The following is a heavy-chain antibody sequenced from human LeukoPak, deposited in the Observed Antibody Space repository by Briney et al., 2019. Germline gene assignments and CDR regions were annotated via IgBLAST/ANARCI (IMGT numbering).Heavy chain of an antibody. CDR2: ISAYNGNT. Sequence: ASVKVSCKASGYTFTSYGISWVRQAPGQGLEWMGWISAYNGNTNYAQKLQGRVTMTTDTSTSTAYMELRSLRSNDTAVYYCARETRSMVMFDYWGQGTLVTVSS. D-gene: IGHD2-8*01. J-gene: IGHJ4*02. CDR1: GYTFTSYG. CDR3: ARETRSMVMFDY. V-gene: IGHV1-18*01.